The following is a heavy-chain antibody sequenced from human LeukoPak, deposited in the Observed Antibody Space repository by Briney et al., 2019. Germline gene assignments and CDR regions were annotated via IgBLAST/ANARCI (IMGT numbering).Heavy chain of an antibody. CDR2: ISYSNTI. J-gene: IGHJ3*02. CDR1: GFTFSTYS. Sequence: GGSLRLSCAASGFTFSTYSMNWVRQAPGKGLEWLSYISYSNTIHYADSVTGRFTISRDNAKNSLYLQMTSLRVEDTAVYYCVRDETWNFGLSWYDGYDIWGQGTMVTVSS. CDR3: VRDETWNFGLSWYDGYDI. V-gene: IGHV3-48*01. D-gene: IGHD1-7*01.